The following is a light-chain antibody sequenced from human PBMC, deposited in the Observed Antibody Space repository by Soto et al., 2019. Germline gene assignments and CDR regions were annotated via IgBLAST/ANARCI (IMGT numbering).Light chain of an antibody. Sequence: DIQITQSPSSVSASVGDRVTITCRASQGISSWLAWYQQKPGKAPKLLIYDASSLESGVPSRFSGGGSGTEFTLTISSLQPDDFATYYCQQYDSYPLTFGGGTRWIS. CDR3: QQYDSYPLT. CDR2: DAS. CDR1: QGISSW. J-gene: IGKJ4*01. V-gene: IGKV1-5*01.